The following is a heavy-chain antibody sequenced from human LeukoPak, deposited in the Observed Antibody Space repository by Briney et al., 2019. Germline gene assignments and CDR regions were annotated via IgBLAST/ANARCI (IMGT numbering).Heavy chain of an antibody. Sequence: GGSLRLSCAASGFTFNNYASHWVRQAPGKGLEWVAVISYDGSKKSYADSVKGRFTISRDDSKNTVYVQMNSLRVEDTAVYYCARDRGGLKGYFDYWGQGTLVTVSS. V-gene: IGHV3-30-3*01. J-gene: IGHJ4*02. CDR3: ARDRGGLKGYFDY. CDR1: GFTFNNYA. CDR2: ISYDGSKK. D-gene: IGHD3-16*01.